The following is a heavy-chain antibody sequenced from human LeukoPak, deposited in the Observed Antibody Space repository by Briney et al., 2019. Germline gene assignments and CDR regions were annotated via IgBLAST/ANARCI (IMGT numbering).Heavy chain of an antibody. Sequence: AGGSLRLSCAASGFTFSSYAMSWVRQAPGRGLEWVSAISGSGGSTYYADSVKGRFTISRDNSKNTLYLQMNSLRAEDTAVYYCAKVEKVAGRYYIDYWGQGTLVTVSS. CDR3: AKVEKVAGRYYIDY. D-gene: IGHD6-19*01. CDR2: ISGSGGST. CDR1: GFTFSSYA. V-gene: IGHV3-23*01. J-gene: IGHJ4*02.